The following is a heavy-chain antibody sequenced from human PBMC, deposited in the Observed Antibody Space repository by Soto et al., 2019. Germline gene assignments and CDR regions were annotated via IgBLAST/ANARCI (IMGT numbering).Heavy chain of an antibody. CDR1: VGTFSSYA. D-gene: IGHD2-15*01. CDR3: ARESRYCSGGSCYFLPGIDY. CDR2: IIPIFGTA. J-gene: IGHJ4*02. V-gene: IGHV1-69*12. Sequence: QVQLVQSGAEVKKPGSSVKVSCKASVGTFSSYAISWVRQAPGQGLEWMGGIIPIFGTANYAQKFQGRVTITEDQSKSTAYMELSSLRSEDTAVYYCARESRYCSGGSCYFLPGIDYWGQGTLVTVSS.